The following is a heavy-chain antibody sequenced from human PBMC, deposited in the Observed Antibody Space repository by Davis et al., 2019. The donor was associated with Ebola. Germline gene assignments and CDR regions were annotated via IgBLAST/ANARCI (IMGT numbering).Heavy chain of an antibody. D-gene: IGHD3-22*01. Sequence: GESLKIPCKGSGYSFTNYWIGWVRQMPGKGLEWMGIIYPGDSGTRYSPSFQGQVTISADKSTNTAYLQWSSLQAADTAMYYCARHRDYDDADRHFQYYFDYWGQGTLVTVSS. J-gene: IGHJ4*02. V-gene: IGHV5-51*01. CDR2: IYPGDSGT. CDR3: ARHRDYDDADRHFQYYFDY. CDR1: GYSFTNYW.